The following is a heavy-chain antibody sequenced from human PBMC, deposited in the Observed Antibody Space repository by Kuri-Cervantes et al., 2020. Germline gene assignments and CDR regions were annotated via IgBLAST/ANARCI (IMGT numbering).Heavy chain of an antibody. V-gene: IGHV1-18*01. CDR2: ISAYNGNT. Sequence: ASVKVSCKASGYTFTSYGISWVRQAPGQGLEWMGWISAYNGNTNYAQKLQGRVTMTTDTSTSTAYMELRSLRSDDTAVYYCARDPVKYSSGWYFDYWGQGTLVTVSS. D-gene: IGHD6-19*01. J-gene: IGHJ4*02. CDR1: GYTFTSYG. CDR3: ARDPVKYSSGWYFDY.